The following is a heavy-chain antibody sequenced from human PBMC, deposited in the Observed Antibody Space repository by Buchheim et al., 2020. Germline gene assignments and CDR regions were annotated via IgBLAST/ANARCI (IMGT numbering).Heavy chain of an antibody. J-gene: IGHJ4*02. CDR1: GGSFSGYY. D-gene: IGHD5-18*01. CDR2: INHSGST. CDR3: ARGPRAKYSYGAGRDFDY. Sequence: QVQLQQWGAGLLKPSETLSLTCAVYGGSFSGYYWSWIRQPPGKGLEWIGEINHSGSTNYNPSLKSRVTISVDTSKNQISRKLSSVTAADTAVYYCARGPRAKYSYGAGRDFDYWGQGTL. V-gene: IGHV4-34*01.